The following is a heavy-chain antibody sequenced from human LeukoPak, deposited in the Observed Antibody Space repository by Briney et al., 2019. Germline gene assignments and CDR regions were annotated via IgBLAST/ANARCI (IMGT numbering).Heavy chain of an antibody. CDR1: GFTFSSYA. CDR2: ISSNGGSA. Sequence: GGSLRLSCAASGFTFSSYAMHWVRQAPGKGLEYVSAISSNGGSAYYANSVKGRFTISRDNSKNTLYLQMGSLRAEDMAVYYCASGGRDGYKSFDYWGQGTLVTVSS. V-gene: IGHV3-64*01. CDR3: ASGGRDGYKSFDY. J-gene: IGHJ4*02. D-gene: IGHD5-24*01.